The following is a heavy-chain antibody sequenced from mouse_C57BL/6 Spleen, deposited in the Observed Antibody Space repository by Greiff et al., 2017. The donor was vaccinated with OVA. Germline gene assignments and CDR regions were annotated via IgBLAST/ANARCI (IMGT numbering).Heavy chain of an antibody. CDR1: GFTFSSYG. V-gene: IGHV5-6*01. D-gene: IGHD1-1*01. CDR2: ISSGGSYT. J-gene: IGHJ2*01. CDR3: ARHDAPGIPTVVAPDY. Sequence: EVQVVESGGDLVKPGGSLQLSCAASGFTFSSYGMSWVRQTPDKRLEWVATISSGGSYTYYQNSVKGRFPISRDNAKNTLYLQMSSLKSEDTAMYYCARHDAPGIPTVVAPDYWGQGTTLTVAS.